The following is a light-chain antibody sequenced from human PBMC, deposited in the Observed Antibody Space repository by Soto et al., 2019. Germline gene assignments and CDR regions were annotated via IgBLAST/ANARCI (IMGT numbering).Light chain of an antibody. V-gene: IGKV1-27*01. CDR2: AAS. J-gene: IGKJ1*01. CDR1: QGIGNY. Sequence: DIPMTQSPSSLSASIGDRVTITCRASQGIGNYLACYQQKPGKVPKLLIYAASSLQSGVPSRFSGSGSGTDFTLTIRGLQPEDVATYYCQKYNGALWAFGQGTKVEVK. CDR3: QKYNGALWA.